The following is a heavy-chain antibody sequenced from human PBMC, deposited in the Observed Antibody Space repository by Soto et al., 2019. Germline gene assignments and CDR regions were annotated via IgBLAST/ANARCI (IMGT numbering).Heavy chain of an antibody. V-gene: IGHV1-3*01. Sequence: ASVKVSCKASGYTFTSYAMHWVRQAPGQRLEWMGWINAGNGNTKYSQKFQGRVTITRDTSASTAYMELSSLRSEDTAVYYCARAWGIVGATDAFDIWGQGTMVTVSS. D-gene: IGHD1-26*01. CDR2: INAGNGNT. J-gene: IGHJ3*02. CDR1: GYTFTSYA. CDR3: ARAWGIVGATDAFDI.